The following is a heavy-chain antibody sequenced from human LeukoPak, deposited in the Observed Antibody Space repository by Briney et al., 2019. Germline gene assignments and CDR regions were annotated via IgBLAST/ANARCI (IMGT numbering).Heavy chain of an antibody. D-gene: IGHD6-19*01. CDR3: ARGKYSSGWYPNYYYGMDV. CDR1: GGSISSYY. CDR2: IYYSGST. V-gene: IGHV4-59*01. Sequence: SETLSLTCTVSGGSISSYYWSWIRQPPGKGLEWIGYIYYSGSTNYNPSLKSRVTISVDTSNNQFSLKLSSVTAADTAVYYCARGKYSSGWYPNYYYGMDVWGQGTTVTVSS. J-gene: IGHJ6*02.